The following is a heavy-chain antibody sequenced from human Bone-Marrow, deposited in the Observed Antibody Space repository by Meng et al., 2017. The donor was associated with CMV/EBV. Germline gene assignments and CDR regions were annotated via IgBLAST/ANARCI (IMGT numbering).Heavy chain of an antibody. CDR1: GIPFSPAW. J-gene: IGHJ4*02. V-gene: IGHV3-15*01. Sequence: GYGIPFSPAWMSWVRQAPGIGLEWVGRLKSAGGGGTADYVAPVKGRFTISRDDSKNMLYLQMSRLKTEDTAVYYCVWLSQERTLGFWGQGTLVTVSS. CDR3: VWLSQERTLGF. D-gene: IGHD6-19*01. CDR2: LKSAGGGGTA.